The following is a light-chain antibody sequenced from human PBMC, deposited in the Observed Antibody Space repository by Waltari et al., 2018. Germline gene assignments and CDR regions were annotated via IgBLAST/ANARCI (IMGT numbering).Light chain of an antibody. CDR2: DAS. V-gene: IGKV3-11*01. CDR3: QQRGDWPPWT. Sequence: ETVLTQSPATLSLSPGERATLSCRASQSVSSYLAWYQQKPGQAPRLLIYDASNRATGIPARFSGSGSWTDFSLTIDSLEPEDFAVYYCQQRGDWPPWTFGQGSKVEIK. J-gene: IGKJ1*01. CDR1: QSVSSY.